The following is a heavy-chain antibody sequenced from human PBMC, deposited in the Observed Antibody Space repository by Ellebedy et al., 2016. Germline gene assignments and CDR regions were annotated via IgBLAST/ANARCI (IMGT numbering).Heavy chain of an antibody. V-gene: IGHV4-4*02. CDR1: TGSFISDNW. J-gene: IGHJ4*02. D-gene: IGHD6-13*01. CDR3: ARDGGSTWQPLDI. Sequence: SETLSLXXSVSTGSFISDNWWPWVRQAPGQGLEWIGEIHHSGRSNFNPSLQSRVTMSLGTSRTQFSLRLTSVTAADTAVYYCARDGGSTWQPLDIWGQGALVTVSS. CDR2: IHHSGRS.